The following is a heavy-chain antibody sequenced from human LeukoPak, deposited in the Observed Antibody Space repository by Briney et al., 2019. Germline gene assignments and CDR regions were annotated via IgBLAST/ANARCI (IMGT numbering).Heavy chain of an antibody. CDR3: ARGGYYGSGNDFRFDP. J-gene: IGHJ5*02. D-gene: IGHD3-10*01. Sequence: SETLSLTCTVSGYSISSGYYWGWIRQPPGKGLEWIGNIYHSGSTYSNPSLKSRVTISVETSKNQFSLKLKSVTAADTAVYYCARGGYYGSGNDFRFDPWGQGTLVTVSS. V-gene: IGHV4-38-2*02. CDR2: IYHSGST. CDR1: GYSISSGYY.